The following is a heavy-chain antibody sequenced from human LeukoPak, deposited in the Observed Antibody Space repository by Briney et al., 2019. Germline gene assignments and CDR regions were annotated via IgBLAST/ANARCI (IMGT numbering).Heavy chain of an antibody. D-gene: IGHD6-6*01. Sequence: GASVKVSCKASGYTFTSYAINGVRQAPGQGLEWMGWISAYNGNTNYAQKLQGRVTMTTDTSTSTAYMELRSLRSDDTAVYYCATDRGYSSSLAWGQGTLVTVSS. V-gene: IGHV1-18*01. CDR1: GYTFTSYA. CDR2: ISAYNGNT. CDR3: ATDRGYSSSLA. J-gene: IGHJ5*02.